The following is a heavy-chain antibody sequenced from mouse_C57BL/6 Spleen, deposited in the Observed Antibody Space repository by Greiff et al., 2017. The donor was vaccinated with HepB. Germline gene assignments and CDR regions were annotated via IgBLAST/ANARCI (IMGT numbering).Heavy chain of an antibody. J-gene: IGHJ4*01. CDR1: GYTFTSYW. D-gene: IGHD2-12*01. V-gene: IGHV1-7*01. CDR2: INPSSGYT. CDR3: ARSRNGDSYYDAMDY. Sequence: VQLQQSGAELAKPGASVKLSCKASGYTFTSYWMHWVKQRPGQGLEWIGYINPSSGYTKYNQKFKDKATLTADKSSSTAYMQLSSLTYEASAVYYCARSRNGDSYYDAMDYWGQGTSVTVSS.